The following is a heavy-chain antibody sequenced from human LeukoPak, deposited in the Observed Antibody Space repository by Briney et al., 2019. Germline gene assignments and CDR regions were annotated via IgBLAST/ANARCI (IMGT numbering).Heavy chain of an antibody. V-gene: IGHV3-48*02. D-gene: IGHD1-26*01. CDR1: GFTFSSYS. CDR3: ASSGSYRFDY. J-gene: IGHJ4*02. Sequence: GGSLRLSCAASGFTFSSYSMNWVRQPPGKGLEWVSHITASGTAMFYADSVKGRFTISRDNAKNSLYLQMNSLRDEDTAVYYCASSGSYRFDYWGQGTLVTVSS. CDR2: ITASGTAM.